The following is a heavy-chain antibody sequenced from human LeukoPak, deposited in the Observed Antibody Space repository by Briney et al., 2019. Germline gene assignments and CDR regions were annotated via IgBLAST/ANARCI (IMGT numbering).Heavy chain of an antibody. CDR3: ARVGGSSSSFDP. V-gene: IGHV3-7*01. CDR2: IRQDGSVK. Sequence: GGSLRLSCAASGFTFSVYLMTWIRQAPGKGLEWVANIRQDGSVKYYMDSVKGRFTISRDNAKNSLYLQMNSLRVEDTAVYYCARVGGSSSSFDPWGQGTLVTVSS. J-gene: IGHJ5*02. D-gene: IGHD1-26*01. CDR1: GFTFSVYL.